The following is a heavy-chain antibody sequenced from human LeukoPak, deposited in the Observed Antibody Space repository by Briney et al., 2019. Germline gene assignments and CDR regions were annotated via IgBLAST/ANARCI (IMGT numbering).Heavy chain of an antibody. V-gene: IGHV3-30*04. CDR1: GFTFSSFA. D-gene: IGHD6-13*01. Sequence: PGRSLRLSCAASGFTFSSFAMHWVRQAPGKGLEWVAVISYDGSNKYYADSVKGRFTISRDNSKNTLYLQMNSLRAEDTAVYYCASLLFSSSWSHYYYYYMDVWGKGTTVTVSS. CDR2: ISYDGSNK. J-gene: IGHJ6*03. CDR3: ASLLFSSSWSHYYYYYMDV.